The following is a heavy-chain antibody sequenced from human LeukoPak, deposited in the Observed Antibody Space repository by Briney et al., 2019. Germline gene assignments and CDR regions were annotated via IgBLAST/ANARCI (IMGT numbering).Heavy chain of an antibody. CDR2: NSAYNGNT. V-gene: IGHV1-18*01. CDR3: ATNYYDYVWGSYRYYFDY. D-gene: IGHD3-16*02. Sequence: ASVKVSCKASGYTFTSYGISWVRQAPGQGLEWMGWNSAYNGNTNYAQKLQGRVTMTTDTSTSTAYMELRSLRSDDTAVYYCATNYYDYVWGSYRYYFDYWGQGTLVTVSS. CDR1: GYTFTSYG. J-gene: IGHJ4*02.